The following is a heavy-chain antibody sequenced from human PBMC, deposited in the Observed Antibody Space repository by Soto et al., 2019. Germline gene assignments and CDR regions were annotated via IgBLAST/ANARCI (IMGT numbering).Heavy chain of an antibody. CDR1: GFTFSNYY. CDR3: ARGHCISTSCYDHYYYGMDV. Sequence: SGGSLRLSCVASGFTFSNYYMHWVRQVPGKGLDWVSHVNGDGSRTGYADSVKDRFTVSRDNAKNTLYLEMNSLRAEDTAVYYCARGHCISTSCYDHYYYGMDVWGQGTTVTVS. D-gene: IGHD2-2*01. CDR2: VNGDGSRT. V-gene: IGHV3-74*01. J-gene: IGHJ6*02.